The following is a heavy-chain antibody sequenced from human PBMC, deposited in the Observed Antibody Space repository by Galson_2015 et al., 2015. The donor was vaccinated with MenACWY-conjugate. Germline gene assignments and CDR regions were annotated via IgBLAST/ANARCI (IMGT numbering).Heavy chain of an antibody. CDR3: ARGTVVVVAARVYYYYYGMDV. V-gene: IGHV4-59*08. CDR1: GGSISSYY. J-gene: IGHJ6*02. Sequence: TLYLTCTVSGGSISSYYWSWLRQPPGKGLEWIGYIYYSGSTNYNPSLKSRVTISVDTSKNQFSLKLSSVTAADTAVYYCARGTVVVVAARVYYYYYGMDVWGQGTTVTVSS. CDR2: IYYSGST. D-gene: IGHD2-15*01.